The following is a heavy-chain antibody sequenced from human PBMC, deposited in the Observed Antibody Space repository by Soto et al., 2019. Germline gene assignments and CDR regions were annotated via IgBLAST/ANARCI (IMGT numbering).Heavy chain of an antibody. CDR1: GFTFSSYG. D-gene: IGHD2-2*01. CDR3: ARSIYCSSTSCYGDQYYFDY. V-gene: IGHV3-33*01. J-gene: IGHJ4*02. Sequence: GGSLRLSCAASGFTFSSYGMHWVRQAPGKGLEWMAVIWYDGSNKYYADSVKGRFTISRDNSKNTLYLQMNSLRAEDTAVYYCARSIYCSSTSCYGDQYYFDYWGQGTLVTVSS. CDR2: IWYDGSNK.